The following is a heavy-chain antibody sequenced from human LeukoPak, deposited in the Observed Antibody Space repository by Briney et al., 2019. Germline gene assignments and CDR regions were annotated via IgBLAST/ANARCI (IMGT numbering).Heavy chain of an antibody. D-gene: IGHD6-13*01. CDR2: INHSGST. CDR3: ARAVFSAAAASYYYYGMDV. J-gene: IGHJ6*02. V-gene: IGHV4-34*01. Sequence: KSSETLSLTCAVYGGSFSGYYWCWIRQPPGKGLEWIGEINHSGSTNYNPSLKSRVTISVDTSKNQFSLKLSSVTAADTAVYYCARAVFSAAAASYYYYGMDVWGQGTTVTVSS. CDR1: GGSFSGYY.